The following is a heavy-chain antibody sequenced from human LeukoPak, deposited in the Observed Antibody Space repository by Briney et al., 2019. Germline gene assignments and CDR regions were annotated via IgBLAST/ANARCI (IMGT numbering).Heavy chain of an antibody. Sequence: SETLSLTCTVSGASISTGYYYWTWIRHHPGKGLEWIGCLHPTGSTYYNPALKSRLSISVGTSKNQFSPRLSSVTVADTAVYYCVRDRGDYSGDPGYFEYWGQGILVTVSS. CDR1: GASISTGYYY. V-gene: IGHV4-31*03. J-gene: IGHJ4*02. CDR3: VRDRGDYSGDPGYFEY. D-gene: IGHD4-4*01. CDR2: LHPTGST.